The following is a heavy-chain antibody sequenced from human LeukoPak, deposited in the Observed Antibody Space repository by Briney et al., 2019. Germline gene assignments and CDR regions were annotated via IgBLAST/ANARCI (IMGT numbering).Heavy chain of an antibody. J-gene: IGHJ4*02. V-gene: IGHV1-2*07. CDR3: ARGGHGHTQNDY. Sequence: GASVKVSCKASGYTFTDYHIHWVRQAPGQGLEWMGWINPNTGGTNYAHNFQGRVTMTRDTSSTTSYMELSSLLSDDTALYYCARGGHGHTQNDYWGQGTLVTVSS. CDR1: GYTFTDYH. D-gene: IGHD5-24*01. CDR2: INPNTGGT.